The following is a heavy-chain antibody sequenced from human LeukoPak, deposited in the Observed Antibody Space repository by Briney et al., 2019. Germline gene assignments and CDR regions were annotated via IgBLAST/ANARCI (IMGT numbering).Heavy chain of an antibody. J-gene: IGHJ3*02. Sequence: PGGSLRLSCAASGFTFSSYRMSWVRQAPGKGLEWVANIKQDGSEKYYVDSVKGRFTISRDNAKNSLYLQMNSLRAEDTAVYYCARGLHAFDTWGQGTMVTVSS. V-gene: IGHV3-7*01. CDR2: IKQDGSEK. CDR3: ARGLHAFDT. CDR1: GFTFSSYR.